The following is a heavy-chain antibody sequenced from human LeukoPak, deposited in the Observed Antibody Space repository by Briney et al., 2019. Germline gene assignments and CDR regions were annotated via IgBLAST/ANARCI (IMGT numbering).Heavy chain of an antibody. CDR1: GGSFSGNY. J-gene: IGHJ5*02. CDR3: ARQYYDILTGYLGSYNWFDP. D-gene: IGHD3-9*01. V-gene: IGHV4-59*08. Sequence: SETLSLTCTVSGGSFSGNYWSWIRQPPGKGLEWIGYIYYSGSTNYNPSLKSRVTISVDTSKNQFSLKLSSVTAADTAVYYCARQYYDILTGYLGSYNWFDPWGQGTLVTVSS. CDR2: IYYSGST.